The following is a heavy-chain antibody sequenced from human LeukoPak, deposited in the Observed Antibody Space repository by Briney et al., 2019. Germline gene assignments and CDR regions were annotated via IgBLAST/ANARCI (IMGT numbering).Heavy chain of an antibody. CDR3: VRYCSSTTCYTRAVDY. CDR2: IYHSGSA. J-gene: IGHJ4*02. D-gene: IGHD2-2*02. Sequence: SETLSLTCTVSGYSITSGYNWAWIRRPPGKVLEWIGSIYHSGSAYYNPSLKSRVTISVDTSKNQFSLKLGSVTAADTAVYYCVRYCSSTTCYTRAVDYWGQGTLVTVSS. V-gene: IGHV4-38-2*02. CDR1: GYSITSGYN.